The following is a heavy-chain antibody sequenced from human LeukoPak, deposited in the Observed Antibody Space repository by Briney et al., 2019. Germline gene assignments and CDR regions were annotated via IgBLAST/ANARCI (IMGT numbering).Heavy chain of an antibody. D-gene: IGHD2-8*01. CDR1: GGSISSSTYY. CDR2: IYYSGST. Sequence: PSETLSLTCTVSGGSISSSTYYCVWIRQPPGKGLEGIGSIYYSGSTYYNPSLKSRVTISGDTSKNQFSLKLNSVPAADTAVYYCARLQYCTDGVCSFAFDIWGQGTMVTVSS. CDR3: ARLQYCTDGVCSFAFDI. J-gene: IGHJ3*02. V-gene: IGHV4-39*01.